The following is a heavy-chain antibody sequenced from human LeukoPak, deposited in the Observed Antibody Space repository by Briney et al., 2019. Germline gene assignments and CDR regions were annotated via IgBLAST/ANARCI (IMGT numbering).Heavy chain of an antibody. CDR2: ISGDGGST. D-gene: IGHD2-15*01. CDR3: AXDLLGYCSXGSXVXXXXP. CDR1: GFTFDDYA. V-gene: IGHV3-43*02. Sequence: GGSLRLSCAASGFTFDDYAMHWVRQAPGKGLEWVSLISGDGGSTYYADSVKGRFTISRDNSKNSLYLQMNSLRTEDTALYYCAXDLLGYCSXGSXVXXXXPWGQXTLVTVSS. J-gene: IGHJ5*02.